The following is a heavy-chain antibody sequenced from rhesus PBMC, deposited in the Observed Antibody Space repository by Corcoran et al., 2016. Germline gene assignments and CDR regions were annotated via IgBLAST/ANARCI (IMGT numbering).Heavy chain of an antibody. J-gene: IGHJ4*01. CDR1: GGSFSSYW. Sequence: QVQLQESGPGLVKPSETLSLTCAVSGGSFSSYWWSWIRQPPGKGLEWIGEINGNSGSPNYNPSLKSRVTISKDASKNQFSLKLSSVTAADTAVYYCARTYYNIWTGYLDYWGQGVLVTVSS. CDR3: ARTYYNIWTGYLDY. CDR2: INGNSGSP. D-gene: IGHD3-3*01. V-gene: IGHV4-80*01.